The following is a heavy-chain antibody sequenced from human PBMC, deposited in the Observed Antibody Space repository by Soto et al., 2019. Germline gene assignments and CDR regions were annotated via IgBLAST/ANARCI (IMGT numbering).Heavy chain of an antibody. D-gene: IGHD1-26*01. V-gene: IGHV3-73*01. CDR2: IGSIPNNDAA. CDR3: AWPVYSFSRPLPKLLDY. CDR1: GITFSGSA. Sequence: PGGSLRLSWAPAGITFSGSALHWVRQASGKGLEWVGRIGSIPNNDAAAHAVSLNGRFTSSREDSMNTTYLQMSSLKTEDTAVYSCAWPVYSFSRPLPKLLDYWAQGTPVTVSS. J-gene: IGHJ4*02.